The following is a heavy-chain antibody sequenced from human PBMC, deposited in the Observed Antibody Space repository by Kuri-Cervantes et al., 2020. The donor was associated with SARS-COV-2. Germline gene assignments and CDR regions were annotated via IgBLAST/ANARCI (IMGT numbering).Heavy chain of an antibody. CDR3: AMYFYGSGNYHDTLDK. Sequence: ASVKVSCKASGYTFTGYYMHWVRQAPGQGLEWMGWINAGNGDTKISQKFQGRVTITRDIFADTAYMDLSSLRSEDTAVYHCAMYFYGSGNYHDTLDKWGQGTLVTVSS. D-gene: IGHD3-10*01. CDR2: INAGNGDT. CDR1: GYTFTGYY. J-gene: IGHJ4*02. V-gene: IGHV1-3*01.